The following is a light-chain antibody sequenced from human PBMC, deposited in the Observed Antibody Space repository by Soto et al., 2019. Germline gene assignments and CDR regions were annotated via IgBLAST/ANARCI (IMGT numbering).Light chain of an antibody. J-gene: IGLJ1*01. V-gene: IGLV2-23*02. CDR3: CSYAVSNTYL. Sequence: QSVLTQPAYVSASPGQSITISCTGTDSDVGSHNLVSWYQLHPGKAPKLMIYEVTKRPSGVTNRFSGSKSGNTASLTIAGLQAEDEADYYRCSYAVSNTYLFGNGTKVTVL. CDR2: EVT. CDR1: DSDVGSHNL.